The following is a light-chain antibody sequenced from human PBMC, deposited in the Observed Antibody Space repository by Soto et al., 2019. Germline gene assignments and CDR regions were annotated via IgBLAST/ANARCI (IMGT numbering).Light chain of an antibody. V-gene: IGLV2-11*01. J-gene: IGLJ3*02. CDR1: SSDVGGYNF. Sequence: QSALTQPHSVSGSPGQSVTISCTGTSSDVGGYNFVSWYQQHPGKVPKLMIYDVTIRPSGVPDRFSGSKSGNTSSLTISGLQAADEADYYCCSYAGSNSWVFGGGTKLTVL. CDR3: CSYAGSNSWV. CDR2: DVT.